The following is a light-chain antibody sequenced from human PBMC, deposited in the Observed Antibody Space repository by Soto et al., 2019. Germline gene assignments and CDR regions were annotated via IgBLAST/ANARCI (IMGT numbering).Light chain of an antibody. J-gene: IGKJ1*01. CDR3: QQSYSTPAK. Sequence: DIQMTQSPSSLSASVGDRVTITCRASQSISSYLNWYQQKPGKAPKLLIYAASSLQSGVPSRFSGSGSGTDFTLTISSLQPEDIATYYCQQSYSTPAKFGQGTKVDI. V-gene: IGKV1-39*01. CDR1: QSISSY. CDR2: AAS.